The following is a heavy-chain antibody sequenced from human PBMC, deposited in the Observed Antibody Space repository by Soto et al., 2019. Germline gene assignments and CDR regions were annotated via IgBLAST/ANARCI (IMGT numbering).Heavy chain of an antibody. D-gene: IGHD3-3*01. V-gene: IGHV3-13*04. CDR1: GFTFSSYD. Sequence: LRLSCAASGFTFSSYDMHWVRQATGKGLEWVSAIGTAGDTYYADSVKGRFTISRDNSKNTLYLQMNSLRAEDTAVYYCAKSGDFWSGYSRGMDVWGQGTTVTVSS. J-gene: IGHJ6*02. CDR2: IGTAGDT. CDR3: AKSGDFWSGYSRGMDV.